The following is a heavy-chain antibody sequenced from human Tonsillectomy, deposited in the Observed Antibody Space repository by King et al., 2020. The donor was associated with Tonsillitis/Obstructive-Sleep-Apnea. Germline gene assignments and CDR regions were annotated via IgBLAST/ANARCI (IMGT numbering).Heavy chain of an antibody. V-gene: IGHV3-23*04. CDR3: AKEGPGGQQLIWVDS. J-gene: IGHJ4*02. D-gene: IGHD6-13*01. Sequence: VQLVESGGGLVQPGGSLRLSCAASGFTFRNSAMSWVRQVPGKRLEGVSAISGSGNEKYYADSVGGRFSFSRDNSKNTLYLQLNSLRADDTALYYCAKEGPGGQQLIWVDSWGQGTLVTVSS. CDR2: ISGSGNEK. CDR1: GFTFRNSA.